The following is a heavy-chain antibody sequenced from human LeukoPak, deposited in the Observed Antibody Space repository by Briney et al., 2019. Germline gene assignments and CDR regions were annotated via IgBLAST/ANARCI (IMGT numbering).Heavy chain of an antibody. CDR1: GFSFSASS. V-gene: IGHV3-23*01. J-gene: IGHJ4*02. Sequence: GGSLRLSCAASGFSFSASSMSWVRQTPGKGLEWVSSISENGRNTYYADSVKGRFTVSRDNSKNTLYLQMDNLRAEDTAVYYCAKDSYYHSSSGYYVFDHWGQGTLVIVSS. CDR2: ISENGRNT. D-gene: IGHD3-22*01. CDR3: AKDSYYHSSSGYYVFDH.